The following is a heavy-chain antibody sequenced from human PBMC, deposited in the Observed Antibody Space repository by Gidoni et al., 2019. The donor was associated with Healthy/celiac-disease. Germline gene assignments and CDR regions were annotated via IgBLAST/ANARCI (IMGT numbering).Heavy chain of an antibody. V-gene: IGHV4-61*02. D-gene: IGHD3-10*01. CDR1: GGSISSGSYY. Sequence: QVQLQESGPGLVKPSQTLSLPCTVSGGSISSGSYYWSWIRQPAGKGLEWIGRIYTSGSTNYNPSLKSRVTISVDTSKNQFSLKLSSVTAADTAVYYCAREWKTYGSGQRNSWFDPWGQGTLVTVSS. CDR2: IYTSGST. J-gene: IGHJ5*02. CDR3: AREWKTYGSGQRNSWFDP.